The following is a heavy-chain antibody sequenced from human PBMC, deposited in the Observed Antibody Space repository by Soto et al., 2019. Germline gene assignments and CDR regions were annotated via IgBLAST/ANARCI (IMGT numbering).Heavy chain of an antibody. CDR1: GFTFSSYA. CDR3: ARPGGKIAVAGPGAFDI. J-gene: IGHJ3*02. Sequence: GGSLRLSCAASGFTFSSYAMHWVRQAPGKGLEWVAVISYDGSNKYYADSVKGRFTISRDNSKNTLYLQMNSLRAEDTAVYYCARPGGKIAVAGPGAFDIWGQGTMVTVSS. V-gene: IGHV3-30-3*01. CDR2: ISYDGSNK. D-gene: IGHD6-19*01.